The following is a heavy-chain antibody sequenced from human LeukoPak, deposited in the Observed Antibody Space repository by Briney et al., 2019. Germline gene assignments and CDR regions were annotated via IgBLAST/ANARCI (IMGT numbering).Heavy chain of an antibody. CDR1: GFTFSSYT. J-gene: IGHJ4*02. Sequence: GGSLRLSCAASGFTFSSYTMSWVGKAPGKGLEWVSAISGSGGSTSYADSVKGRFTISRDNSKNTLYLQMNSLRAEDTAVYYCAKSPAAGRYWGQGTLVTVSS. D-gene: IGHD6-13*01. V-gene: IGHV3-23*01. CDR2: ISGSGGST. CDR3: AKSPAAGRY.